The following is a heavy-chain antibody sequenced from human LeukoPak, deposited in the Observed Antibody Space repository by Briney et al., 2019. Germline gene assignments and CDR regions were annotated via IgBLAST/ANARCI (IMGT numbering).Heavy chain of an antibody. CDR3: ARDGCTNGVCYDY. J-gene: IGHJ4*02. Sequence: ASVKVSCKASGGTFSSYPISWVRQAPGQGLEWMGWINPNSGGTNYAQKFQGRVTMTRDTSISTAYMELSRLRSDDTAVYYCARDGCTNGVCYDYWGQGTLVTVSS. V-gene: IGHV1-2*02. D-gene: IGHD2-8*01. CDR1: GGTFSSYP. CDR2: INPNSGGT.